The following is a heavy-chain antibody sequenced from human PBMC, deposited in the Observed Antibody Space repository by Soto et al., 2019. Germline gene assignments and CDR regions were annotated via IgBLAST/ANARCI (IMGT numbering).Heavy chain of an antibody. Sequence: SETLSLTCIVSGGSMRSYYCNWLRQPAGKGLEWIGRIYSRGDTNYNPSVKSRVTMSVDTSKNEFSLRLNSVTAADTAVYCCAGIGEDVYYGMDVWGQGTTVTVSS. CDR2: IYSRGDT. D-gene: IGHD2-21*01. CDR1: GGSMRSYY. V-gene: IGHV4-4*07. CDR3: AGIGEDVYYGMDV. J-gene: IGHJ6*02.